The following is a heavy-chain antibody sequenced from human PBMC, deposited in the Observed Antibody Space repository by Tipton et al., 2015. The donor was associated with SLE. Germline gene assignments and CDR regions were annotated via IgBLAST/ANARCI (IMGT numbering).Heavy chain of an antibody. V-gene: IGHV4-39*01. D-gene: IGHD3-16*01. CDR3: ARLGAEDAFDI. CDR1: GGSIGSSSYY. CDR2: TYYSGST. J-gene: IGHJ3*02. Sequence: TLSLTCTVSGGSIGSSSYYWGWIRQPPGKGLEWIGSTYYSGSTYYNPSLKSRVTISVDTSKNQFSLKLSSVTAADTAVYYCARLGAEDAFDIWGQGTMVTVSS.